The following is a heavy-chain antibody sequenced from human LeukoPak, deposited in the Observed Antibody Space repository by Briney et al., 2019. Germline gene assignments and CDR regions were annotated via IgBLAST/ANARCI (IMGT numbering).Heavy chain of an antibody. Sequence: GGSLRLSCAASGFTFSSYAMSWVRQAPGKGLEWVSAISGSGGSTYYADSVKGRFTISRDNSKNTLYLQMNSLRAEDTAVYYCAKLNVVRYSSSCIDYWGQGTLVTVSS. CDR1: GFTFSSYA. CDR3: AKLNVVRYSSSCIDY. V-gene: IGHV3-23*01. D-gene: IGHD6-6*01. J-gene: IGHJ4*02. CDR2: ISGSGGST.